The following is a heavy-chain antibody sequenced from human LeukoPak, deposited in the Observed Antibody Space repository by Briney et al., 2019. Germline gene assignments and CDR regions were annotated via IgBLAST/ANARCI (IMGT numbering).Heavy chain of an antibody. V-gene: IGHV1-8*01. CDR3: ARGYCSGGSRYRETGWFDP. D-gene: IGHD2-15*01. CDR1: GYTFTSYD. CDR2: MNPNSGNT. J-gene: IGHJ5*02. Sequence: GSVKVSCKASGYTFTSYDINWVRQATGQGLEWMGWMNPNSGNTGYAQKSQGRVTMTRNTSISTAYVELSSLRSEDTAVYYCARGYCSGGSRYRETGWFDPWGQGTLVTVSS.